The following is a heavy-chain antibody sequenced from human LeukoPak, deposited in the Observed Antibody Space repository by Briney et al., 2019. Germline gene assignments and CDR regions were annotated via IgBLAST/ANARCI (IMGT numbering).Heavy chain of an antibody. CDR2: IYHSGST. CDR3: ARDWMANYDFWSGYPDSYYFDY. CDR1: GGSISSSNW. J-gene: IGHJ4*02. V-gene: IGHV4-4*02. Sequence: SETLSLTCAVSGGSISSSNWWSWVRQPPGKGLEWIGEIYHSGSTNYNPSLKSRVTISVDKSKNQFSLKLSSVTAADTAVYYCARDWMANYDFWSGYPDSYYFDYWGQGTLVTVSS. D-gene: IGHD3-3*01.